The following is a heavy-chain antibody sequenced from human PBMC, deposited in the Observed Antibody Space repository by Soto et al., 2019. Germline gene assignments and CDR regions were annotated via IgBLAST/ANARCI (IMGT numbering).Heavy chain of an antibody. CDR2: ISYNGRNK. CDR3: ARQAKIGDRSQFYFDS. D-gene: IGHD3-16*01. V-gene: IGHV3-30*04. CDR1: GFTFSFYA. Sequence: PGGSLRLSCAASGFTFSFYAMHWVRQAPGKGLEWVAVISYNGRNKHYVDSVKGRFTISRGNSQDTLYLQMDSLRPDDTAVYYCARQAKIGDRSQFYFDSWGQGTLVTVSS. J-gene: IGHJ4*02.